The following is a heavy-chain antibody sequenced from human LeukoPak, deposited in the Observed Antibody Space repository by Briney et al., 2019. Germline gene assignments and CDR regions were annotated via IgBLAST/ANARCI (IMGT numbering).Heavy chain of an antibody. V-gene: IGHV3-21*01. Sequence: GGSLRLSCAASGFTFSSYSMNWVRQAPGKGLEWASSISSSSSYIYYADSVKGRFTVSRDNAKNSLYLQMNSLRAEDTAVYYCARDLGFKDFWSGLYGMDVWGQGTTVTVPS. CDR2: ISSSSSYI. J-gene: IGHJ6*02. D-gene: IGHD3-3*01. CDR3: ARDLGFKDFWSGLYGMDV. CDR1: GFTFSSYS.